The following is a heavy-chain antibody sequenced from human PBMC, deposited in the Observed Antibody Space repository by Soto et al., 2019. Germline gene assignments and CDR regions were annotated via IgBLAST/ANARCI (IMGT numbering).Heavy chain of an antibody. V-gene: IGHV4-34*01. CDR1: GGSFSGYY. CDR3: ARGKSAGFYYYYGMDV. CDR2: INHSGST. J-gene: IGHJ6*02. Sequence: SETLSLTCAVYGGSFSGYYWSWIRHPPGKGLEWIGGINHSGSTNYNPSLKSRVTISVDTSKNQFSLKLSSVTAADTAVYYCARGKSAGFYYYYGMDVWGQGPTVTVSS. D-gene: IGHD6-13*01.